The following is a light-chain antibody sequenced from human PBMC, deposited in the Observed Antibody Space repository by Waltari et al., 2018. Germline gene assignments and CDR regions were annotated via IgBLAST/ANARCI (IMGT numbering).Light chain of an antibody. CDR1: QGIGTY. J-gene: IGKJ4*01. CDR3: QKYRSAPPT. Sequence: IQMTQSPSSLSASVGDRVTITCRASQGIGTYLAWYQQKPGKAPKVVIYAATTLQSGVPSRFSGSGSGTEFTLTISSLQPEDVATYYCQKYRSAPPTFGGGTKVEIK. CDR2: AAT. V-gene: IGKV1-27*01.